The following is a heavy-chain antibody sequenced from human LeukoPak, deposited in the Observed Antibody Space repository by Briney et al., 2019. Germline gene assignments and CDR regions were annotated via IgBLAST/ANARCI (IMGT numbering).Heavy chain of an antibody. Sequence: SVKVSCKVSGGTFSSYAISWVRQAPGQGLEWMGGIIPIFGTANYAQKFQGRVTITADESTSTANMELSSLRSEDTAVYYCARSLRAGHYYDSSGPYYFDYWGQGTLVTVSS. J-gene: IGHJ4*02. CDR3: ARSLRAGHYYDSSGPYYFDY. CDR1: GGTFSSYA. D-gene: IGHD3-22*01. CDR2: IIPIFGTA. V-gene: IGHV1-69*01.